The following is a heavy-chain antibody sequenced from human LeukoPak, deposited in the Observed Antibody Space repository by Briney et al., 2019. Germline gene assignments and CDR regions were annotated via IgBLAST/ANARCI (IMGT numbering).Heavy chain of an antibody. CDR3: ARTLYNWSTPTGWFDP. CDR1: GGSINSNDYF. CDR2: IDYSGDT. V-gene: IGHV4-39*07. D-gene: IGHD1-20*01. J-gene: IGHJ5*02. Sequence: SEALSLTCIVSGGSINSNDYFWGWIRQPRGKGLEWIGSIDYSGDTYYNPSLKSRVTISLDTSKNQFSLKLSSVTAADTAVYYCARTLYNWSTPTGWFDPWGQGTLVTVSS.